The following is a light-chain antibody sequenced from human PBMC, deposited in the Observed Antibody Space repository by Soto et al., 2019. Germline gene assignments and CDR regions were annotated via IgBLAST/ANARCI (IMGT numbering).Light chain of an antibody. CDR3: CADAGRSTYV. CDR2: EVS. CDR1: SSDVGSYNF. V-gene: IGLV2-23*02. J-gene: IGLJ1*01. Sequence: QSVLTQSASVSGSPGQSITISCTRTSSDVGSYNFVSWYQQHPGKVPKVMIYEVSKRPSGVSDRFSGSKSGNTASLTISGLQAEDEADYYCCADAGRSTYVFGTGTKLTVL.